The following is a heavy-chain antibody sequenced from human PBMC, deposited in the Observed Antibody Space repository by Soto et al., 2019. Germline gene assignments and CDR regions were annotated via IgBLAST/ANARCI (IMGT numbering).Heavy chain of an antibody. CDR2: VDTSGST. D-gene: IGHD6-13*01. Sequence: QVQLQESGPGLVKPSETLSLTCAASGGSISSYFWTRVWQPAGKGLEWIGRVDTSGSTNYNPSLKSRVTMSVDTSKKHFSLRLTSVTAADTAVYYCATTSLSSSWYHYYYYTMDVWGQGTTVTVSS. CDR3: ATTSLSSSWYHYYYYTMDV. J-gene: IGHJ6*02. CDR1: GGSISSYF. V-gene: IGHV4-4*07.